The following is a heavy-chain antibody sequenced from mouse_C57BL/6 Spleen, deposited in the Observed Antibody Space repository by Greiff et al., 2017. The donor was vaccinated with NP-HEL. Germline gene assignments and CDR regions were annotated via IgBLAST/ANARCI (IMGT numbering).Heavy chain of an antibody. Sequence: DVKLQESGPGLVKPSQSLSLTCSVTGYSITSGYYWNWIRQFPGNKLEWMGYISYDGSNNYNPSLKNRISITRDTSKNQFFLKLNSLTTEDTATYYCARGNWDDAMDYWGQGTSVTVSS. V-gene: IGHV3-6*01. CDR1: GYSITSGYY. CDR2: ISYDGSN. J-gene: IGHJ4*01. D-gene: IGHD4-1*01. CDR3: ARGNWDDAMDY.